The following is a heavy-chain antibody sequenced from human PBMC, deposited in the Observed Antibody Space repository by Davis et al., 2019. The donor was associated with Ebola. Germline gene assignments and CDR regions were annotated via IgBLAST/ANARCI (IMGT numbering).Heavy chain of an antibody. J-gene: IGHJ4*02. Sequence: AASVKVSCKASGYTFTSYAMHWVRQAPGQRLEWMGWINAGNGNTKYSQKFQGRVTITRDTSASTAYMELSSLRSEDTAAYYCARAPLLYSGYDLRHFDYWGQGTLVTVSS. CDR3: ARAPLLYSGYDLRHFDY. CDR2: INAGNGNT. CDR1: GYTFTSYA. D-gene: IGHD5-12*01. V-gene: IGHV1-3*01.